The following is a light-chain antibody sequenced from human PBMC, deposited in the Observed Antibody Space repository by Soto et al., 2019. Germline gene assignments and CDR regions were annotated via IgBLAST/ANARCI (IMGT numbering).Light chain of an antibody. J-gene: IGKJ5*01. CDR3: QHYGSSPGT. Sequence: EIVLTQSPGTLSLSPGERATLSCRASQSVSSSYLAWYQQKPGQAPRLLIYDASSRATGIPDRFSGSGSGTDFTLTISRLEPEDFAVFYCQHYGSSPGTFGQGTRLEMK. CDR2: DAS. V-gene: IGKV3-20*01. CDR1: QSVSSSY.